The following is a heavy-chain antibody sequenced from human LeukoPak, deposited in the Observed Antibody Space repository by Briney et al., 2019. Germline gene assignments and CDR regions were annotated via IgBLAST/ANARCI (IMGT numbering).Heavy chain of an antibody. CDR2: INQYGSEK. CDR1: GFTYSSYW. V-gene: IGHV3-7*01. CDR3: ARLREYQALFYYNYYMDV. D-gene: IGHD2-2*01. J-gene: IGHJ6*03. Sequence: PGGSLRLSCAASGFTYSSYWMSWVRQAPGKGLEWVAKINQYGSEKYYVDSVKGRFTISRDNAKNSLYLQMSSLGAEDTAVYYCARLREYQALFYYNYYMDVWGKGTTVTVSS.